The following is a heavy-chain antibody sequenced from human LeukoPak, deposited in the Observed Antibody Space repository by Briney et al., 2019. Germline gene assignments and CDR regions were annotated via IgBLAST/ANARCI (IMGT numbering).Heavy chain of an antibody. CDR1: GFTFSSYA. CDR3: AKERYSSGWYAYMDV. V-gene: IGHV3-23*01. D-gene: IGHD6-19*01. CDR2: ISGSGDNT. Sequence: PGGSLRLSCAASGFTFSSYAMNWVRQAPGKGLEWVSAISGSGDNTYYADSVKGRFTISRDNSKNTLYLQMDSLRAEDTAVYYCAKERYSSGWYAYMDVWGKGTTVTVPS. J-gene: IGHJ6*04.